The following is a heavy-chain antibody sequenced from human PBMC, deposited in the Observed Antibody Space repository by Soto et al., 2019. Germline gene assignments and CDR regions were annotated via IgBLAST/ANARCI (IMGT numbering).Heavy chain of an antibody. V-gene: IGHV4-39*01. J-gene: IGHJ4*02. D-gene: IGHD4-17*01. CDR2: IYYSGSA. CDR3: ARNRDYGDSYYFDY. Sequence: SETLSLTCTVSGGSISSSNYYWGWIRQPPGKGLEWIGSIYYSGSAYYNPSLKSRVTISVDTSKNQFSLKLYSVTAADTAVYYCARNRDYGDSYYFDYWGQGTLVTVSS. CDR1: GGSISSSNYY.